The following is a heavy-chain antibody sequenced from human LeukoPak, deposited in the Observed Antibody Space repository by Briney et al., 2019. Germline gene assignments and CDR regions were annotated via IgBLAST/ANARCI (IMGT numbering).Heavy chain of an antibody. CDR3: ARAGRWEGRPHAFDI. V-gene: IGHV4-59*01. D-gene: IGHD1-26*01. Sequence: SETLSLTCTVSGGSISNYYWNFIRQPPGKGPEGIGYIYYSGITNYNPSLKSRVTISVDTSKNQFSLKLSSVTAADTALYYCARAGRWEGRPHAFDIWGQGTMVAVSS. CDR2: IYYSGIT. CDR1: GGSISNYY. J-gene: IGHJ3*02.